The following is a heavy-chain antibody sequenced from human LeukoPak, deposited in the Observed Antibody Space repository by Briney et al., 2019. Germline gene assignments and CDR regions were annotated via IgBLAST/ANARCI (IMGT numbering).Heavy chain of an antibody. J-gene: IGHJ4*02. D-gene: IGHD4-23*01. CDR3: ARDPFSDYGGNSGPDY. CDR1: GGTFSSYA. V-gene: IGHV1-18*01. Sequence: GASVKVSCKASGGTFSSYAISWVRQAPGQGLEWMGWISAYNGNTNYAQKLQGRVTMTTDTSTSTAYMELRSLRSDDTAVYYCARDPFSDYGGNSGPDYWGQGTLVTVSS. CDR2: ISAYNGNT.